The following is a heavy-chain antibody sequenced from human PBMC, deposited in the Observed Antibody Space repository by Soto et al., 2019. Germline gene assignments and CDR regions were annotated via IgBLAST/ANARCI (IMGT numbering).Heavy chain of an antibody. Sequence: EVQLVESGGGLVQPGRSLRLSCAASGFTFDDYAMHWVRQAPGKGLEWVSGISWKSGRIGYADSVKGRFTISRDNAKNSLYLQMNSLRAEDTALYYCAKDWGSRWYVLDYWGQGTLVTVSS. J-gene: IGHJ4*02. D-gene: IGHD6-13*01. V-gene: IGHV3-9*01. CDR2: ISWKSGRI. CDR3: AKDWGSRWYVLDY. CDR1: GFTFDDYA.